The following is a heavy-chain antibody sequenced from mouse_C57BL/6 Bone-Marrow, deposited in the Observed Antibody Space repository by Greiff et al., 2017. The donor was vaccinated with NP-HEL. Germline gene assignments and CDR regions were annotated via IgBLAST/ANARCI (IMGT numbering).Heavy chain of an antibody. CDR1: GFTFSDYG. Sequence: EVKVVESGGGLVKPGGSLKLSCAASGFTFSDYGMHWVRQAPEKGLEWVAYISSGSSTIYYADTVKGRFTISRDNAKNTLFLQMTSLRSEDTAMYYCARNGGNYVAWFAYWGQGTLVTVSA. V-gene: IGHV5-17*01. D-gene: IGHD2-1*01. CDR2: ISSGSSTI. CDR3: ARNGGNYVAWFAY. J-gene: IGHJ3*01.